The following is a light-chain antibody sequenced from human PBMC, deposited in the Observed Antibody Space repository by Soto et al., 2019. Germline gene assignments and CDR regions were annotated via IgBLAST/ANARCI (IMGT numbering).Light chain of an antibody. Sequence: QLVLTQSPSASASLGASVKLTCTLSSGHSSYAIAWHQQQPEKGPRYLMKLNSDGSHRKGDGIPDRFSGSSSGAERYLTISSLQSEDEADYYWQTWGTGIRVFGGGTKLTVL. CDR1: SGHSSYA. CDR3: QTWGTGIRV. CDR2: LNSDGSH. J-gene: IGLJ2*01. V-gene: IGLV4-69*01.